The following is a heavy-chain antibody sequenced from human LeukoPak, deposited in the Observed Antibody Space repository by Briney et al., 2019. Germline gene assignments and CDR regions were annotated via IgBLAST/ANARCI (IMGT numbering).Heavy chain of an antibody. CDR1: GFTFSSYS. J-gene: IGHJ1*01. CDR2: ISSSSSYI. D-gene: IGHD4-17*01. Sequence: PGGSLRLSCAASGFTFSSYSMAWVRQAPGKGLEWVSFISSSSSYIYYADSVKGRFTISRDNAKNSLYLQMNSLRTEDTALYYCAHTVTPRYFQFWGQGTLVTVSS. V-gene: IGHV3-21*01. CDR3: AHTVTPRYFQF.